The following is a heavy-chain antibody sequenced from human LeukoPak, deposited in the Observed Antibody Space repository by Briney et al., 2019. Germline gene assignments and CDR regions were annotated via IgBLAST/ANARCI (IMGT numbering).Heavy chain of an antibody. Sequence: PSETLSLTCTVSGYSISSGYYWGWIRQPPGKGLEWIGSIYHSGSTYYSPSLKSRVTISVDTSKNQFSLKLSSVTAADTAVYYCARGRYYYDSSGYDPYFDYWGQGTLVTVSS. D-gene: IGHD3-22*01. CDR2: IYHSGST. CDR1: GYSISSGYY. CDR3: ARGRYYYDSSGYDPYFDY. J-gene: IGHJ4*02. V-gene: IGHV4-38-2*02.